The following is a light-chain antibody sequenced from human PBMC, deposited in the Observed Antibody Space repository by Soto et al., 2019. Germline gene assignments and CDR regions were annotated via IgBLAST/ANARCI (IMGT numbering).Light chain of an antibody. Sequence: DIQMTQSPSTLSASVGDRVTITCRASQSISSWLAWYQQKPGKAPKLLIYKAPSLESGVPSRFSGSGSGTAFALSIRSLLPDDFATYYRQQYNSYWTFGQGTKVEIK. CDR3: QQYNSYWT. J-gene: IGKJ1*01. V-gene: IGKV1-5*03. CDR2: KAP. CDR1: QSISSW.